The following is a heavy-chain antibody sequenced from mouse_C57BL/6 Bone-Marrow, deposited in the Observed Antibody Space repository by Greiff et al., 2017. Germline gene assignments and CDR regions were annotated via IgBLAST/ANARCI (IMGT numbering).Heavy chain of an antibody. CDR1: GYTFTSYW. CDR3: ARTGSGRYYFDY. J-gene: IGHJ2*01. V-gene: IGHV1-69*01. D-gene: IGHD1-1*01. Sequence: QVQLQQPGAELVMPGASVKLSCKASGYTFTSYWMHWVKQRPGQGLEWIGEIDPSDSYTNYNQKFKGKSTLTVAKSSSTAYMQLSSLTSEDSAVYYCARTGSGRYYFDYWGQGTTLTVSS. CDR2: IDPSDSYT.